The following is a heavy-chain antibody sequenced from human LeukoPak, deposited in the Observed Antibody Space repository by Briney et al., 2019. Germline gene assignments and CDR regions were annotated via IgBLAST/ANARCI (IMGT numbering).Heavy chain of an antibody. CDR1: GYTFTGYY. J-gene: IGHJ4*02. CDR3: ARVRTLGGTADFDY. CDR2: INPNSGGT. Sequence: ASVKVSCKASGYTFTGYYMHWVRQAPGQGLEWMGWINPNSGGTNYAQKFQGRVTMTRDTSISTAYMELSRLRSDDTAVYYCARVRTLGGTADFDYWGQGTLVTVSS. V-gene: IGHV1-2*02. D-gene: IGHD1-7*01.